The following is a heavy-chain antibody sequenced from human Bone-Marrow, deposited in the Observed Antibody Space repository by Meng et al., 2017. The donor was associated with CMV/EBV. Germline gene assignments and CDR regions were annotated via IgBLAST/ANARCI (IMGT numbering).Heavy chain of an antibody. J-gene: IGHJ4*02. CDR3: TRPPHYDILTGLAYY. Sequence: GGSLRLSCAASGFTFSNAWMRWVRQAPGKGLEWVGFIRSKAYGGTTEYAASVKGRFTISRDDSKSIAYLQMNSLKTEDTAVYYCTRPPHYDILTGLAYYWGQGTLVTVSS. CDR2: IRSKAYGGTT. D-gene: IGHD3-9*01. CDR1: GFTFSNAW. V-gene: IGHV3-49*04.